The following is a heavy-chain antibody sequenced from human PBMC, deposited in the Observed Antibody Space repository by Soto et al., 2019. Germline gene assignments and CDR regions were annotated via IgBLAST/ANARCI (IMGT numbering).Heavy chain of an antibody. CDR2: MNPNSGNT. CDR1: GYTFTSYD. Sequence: GASVKVSCKASGYTFTSYDINWVRQATGQGLEWMGWMNPNSGNTGYAQKFQGRVTMTRNTSISTAYMELSSLRSEDTAVYYCARLVFFAYGDSNLDAFDIWGQGTMVTVSS. CDR3: ARLVFFAYGDSNLDAFDI. V-gene: IGHV1-8*01. D-gene: IGHD4-17*01. J-gene: IGHJ3*02.